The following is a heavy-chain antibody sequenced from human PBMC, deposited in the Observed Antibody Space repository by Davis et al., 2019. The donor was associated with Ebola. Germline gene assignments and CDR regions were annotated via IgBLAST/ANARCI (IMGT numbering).Heavy chain of an antibody. J-gene: IGHJ6*02. V-gene: IGHV3-21*01. Sequence: PGGSLRLSCAASGFTFRSYSMNWVRQAPGKGLEWVSSISSSSSYIYYADTVKGRFTISRDNAKNSLYLQMNSLRAEDTAVYYCAGRYGDYYYYGMDVWGQGTTVTVSS. CDR2: ISSSSSYI. CDR1: GFTFRSYS. D-gene: IGHD4-17*01. CDR3: AGRYGDYYYYGMDV.